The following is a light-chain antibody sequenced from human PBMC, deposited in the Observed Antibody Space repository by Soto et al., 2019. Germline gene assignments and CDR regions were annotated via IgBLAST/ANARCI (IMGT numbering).Light chain of an antibody. Sequence: EIVLTQSPGTLSLSPGERATLSCRASQSVSSDYLAWYHQKPGQPPRLLIYGASSRATGIPDRFSGSGSGTDFSLTISRLEPEDFAVYYCHQYDNAPQTYGQGTKVDIK. J-gene: IGKJ2*01. CDR2: GAS. CDR1: QSVSSDY. CDR3: HQYDNAPQT. V-gene: IGKV3-20*01.